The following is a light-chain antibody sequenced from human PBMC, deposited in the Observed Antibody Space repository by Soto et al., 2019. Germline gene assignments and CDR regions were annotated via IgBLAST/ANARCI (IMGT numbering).Light chain of an antibody. Sequence: IGITQAPASLAVSPRERATLSCRASQSVSSNLAWYQQKPGQAPRLLIYGASTRATGIPARFSGSGSGTEFTLTIRSLQSEDFAVSYCQQYNNWPRFGPGTKLDIK. CDR1: QSVSSN. J-gene: IGKJ3*01. V-gene: IGKV3-15*01. CDR2: GAS. CDR3: QQYNNWPR.